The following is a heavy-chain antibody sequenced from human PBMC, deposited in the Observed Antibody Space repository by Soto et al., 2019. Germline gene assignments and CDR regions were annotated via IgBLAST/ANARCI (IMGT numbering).Heavy chain of an antibody. Sequence: QVQLVQSGAEVKKPGASVKVSCKASGYTFTSYYMHWVRQAPGQGLEWMGIINPSGGSTSYAQKFQCRVTMTRDTSTSTVYMELSSLSSEDTAVYYCARGDYYDSSGYPERFDYWGQGTLVTVSS. CDR1: GYTFTSYY. CDR3: ARGDYYDSSGYPERFDY. CDR2: INPSGGST. J-gene: IGHJ4*02. V-gene: IGHV1-46*01. D-gene: IGHD3-22*01.